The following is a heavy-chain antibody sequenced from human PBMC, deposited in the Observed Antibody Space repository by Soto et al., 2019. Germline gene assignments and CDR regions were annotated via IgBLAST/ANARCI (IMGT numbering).Heavy chain of an antibody. J-gene: IGHJ5*01. D-gene: IGHD2-8*02. V-gene: IGHV1-69*14. CDR2: IIPIFGTV. CDR1: GDTFRSNV. Sequence: QVQLVQSGTEVTKPGSSVQVSCKVSGDTFRSNVISWVRQVPGQGLDWMGGIIPIFGTVNYALKFLGRVTITADKSTNTAYMELSGLRPDDTGVYYCARDGGVTGTTTILDSWGQGTVVTVSP. CDR3: ARDGGVTGTTTILDS.